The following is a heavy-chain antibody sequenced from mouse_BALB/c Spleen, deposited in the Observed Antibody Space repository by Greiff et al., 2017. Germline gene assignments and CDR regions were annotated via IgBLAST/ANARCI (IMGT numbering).Heavy chain of an antibody. CDR3: ARSGTGTWFAY. J-gene: IGHJ3*01. Sequence: KVVESGGGLVQPGGSRKLSCAASGFTFSSFGMHWVRQAPEKGLEWVAYISSGSSTIYYADTVKGRFTISRDNPKNTLFLQMTSLRSEDTAMYYCARSGTGTWFAYWGQGTLVTVSA. CDR1: GFTFSSFG. V-gene: IGHV5-17*02. D-gene: IGHD4-1*01. CDR2: ISSGSSTI.